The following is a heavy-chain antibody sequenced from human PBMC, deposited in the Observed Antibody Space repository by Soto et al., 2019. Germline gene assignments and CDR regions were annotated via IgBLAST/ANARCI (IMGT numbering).Heavy chain of an antibody. CDR1: GYTFSSYA. V-gene: IGHV1-18*01. CDR2: ISAYNDNT. J-gene: IGHJ3*02. Sequence: VASGKVSCKSSGYTFSSYAISWVRQAPGQGLEWMGWISAYNDNTNYVQKLQGRVTMTTDTSTSTAYMELRSLRSDDTAVYYCARGTGGNWAAFDIWGQGTMVTVSS. CDR3: ARGTGGNWAAFDI. D-gene: IGHD2-15*01.